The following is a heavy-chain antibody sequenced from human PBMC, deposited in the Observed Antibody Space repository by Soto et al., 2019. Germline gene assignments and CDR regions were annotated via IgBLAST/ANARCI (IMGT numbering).Heavy chain of an antibody. CDR1: GYSFTSYW. D-gene: IGHD3-3*01. CDR2: IDPSDSYT. J-gene: IGHJ6*02. V-gene: IGHV5-10-1*01. Sequence: LKISCKGSGYSFTSYWISWVRQMPGKGLEWMGRIDPSDSYTNYSPSLQGHVTISADKSISTAYLQWSSLKASDTAMYYCARSKYYDFWSGYSPRYYYYGMDVWGQGTTVTVSS. CDR3: ARSKYYDFWSGYSPRYYYYGMDV.